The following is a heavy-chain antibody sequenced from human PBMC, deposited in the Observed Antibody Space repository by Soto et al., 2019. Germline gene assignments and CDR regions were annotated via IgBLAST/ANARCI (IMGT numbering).Heavy chain of an antibody. CDR3: ARAFTVTTDYYYYGMDV. J-gene: IGHJ6*02. Sequence: GGSLRLSCAASGFTFSSYGMHWVRQAPGKGLEWVAVIWYDGSNKYYADSVKGRFTISRDNSKNTLYLQMNSLRAEDTAVYYCARAFTVTTDYYYYGMDVWGQGTTVTVSS. CDR1: GFTFSSYG. V-gene: IGHV3-33*01. CDR2: IWYDGSNK. D-gene: IGHD4-17*01.